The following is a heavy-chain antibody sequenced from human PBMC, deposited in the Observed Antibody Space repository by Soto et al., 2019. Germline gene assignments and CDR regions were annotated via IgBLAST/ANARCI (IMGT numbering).Heavy chain of an antibody. CDR3: AKVLSGTYFDDSDY. D-gene: IGHD1-26*01. CDR2: ISAHNGNT. CDR1: GYSFSTYG. V-gene: IGHV1-18*01. J-gene: IGHJ4*02. Sequence: ASVKVSCKASGYSFSTYGISWVRQAPGQGLEWMGWISAHNGNTNSAPKFQGRLTMTTDTSTSTAYMELRSLRSDDTAVYYCAKVLSGTYFDDSDYWGQGTLVTVSS.